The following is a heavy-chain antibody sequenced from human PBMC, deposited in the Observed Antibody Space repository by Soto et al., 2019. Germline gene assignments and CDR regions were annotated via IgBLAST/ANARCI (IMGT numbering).Heavy chain of an antibody. V-gene: IGHV4-34*01. Sequence: ATLSLTCAFYGGSFSGYYWSWIRQPPGKGLEWIGEINHSGSTNYNPSLKSRVTISVDTSKNQFSLKLSSVTAADTAVYYCARGLKHDFWSGPRYYYYGMDVWGQGTTVTVSS. CDR1: GGSFSGYY. CDR2: INHSGST. CDR3: ARGLKHDFWSGPRYYYYGMDV. D-gene: IGHD3-3*01. J-gene: IGHJ6*02.